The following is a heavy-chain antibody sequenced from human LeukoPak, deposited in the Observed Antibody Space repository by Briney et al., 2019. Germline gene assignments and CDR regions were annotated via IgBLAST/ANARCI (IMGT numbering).Heavy chain of an antibody. CDR1: GFTFSSYS. V-gene: IGHV3-21*01. CDR3: ARDGRGPSTLDTKYYYYGMDV. J-gene: IGHJ6*02. Sequence: GGSLRLSCAASGFTFSSYSMNWVRQAPGKGLEWVSSISSSSSYIYYADSVKGRYTISRDNAKNSLYLQMNSLRAEDTAVYYCARDGRGPSTLDTKYYYYGMDVWGQGTTVTVSS. D-gene: IGHD1-26*01. CDR2: ISSSSSYI.